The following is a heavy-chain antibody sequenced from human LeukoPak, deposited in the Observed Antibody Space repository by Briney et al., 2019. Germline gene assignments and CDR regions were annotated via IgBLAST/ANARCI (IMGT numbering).Heavy chain of an antibody. D-gene: IGHD1-26*01. V-gene: IGHV1-24*01. CDR3: ATADPDHIVGADPFDY. Sequence: ASVKVSCKVSGYTLTELSMHWVRQAPGKGLEWMGGFDPEDGETIYAQKFQGRVTMTEDTSTDTAYMELSSLRSEDTAVYYCATADPDHIVGADPFDYWGQGTLVTVSS. CDR1: GYTLTELS. J-gene: IGHJ4*02. CDR2: FDPEDGET.